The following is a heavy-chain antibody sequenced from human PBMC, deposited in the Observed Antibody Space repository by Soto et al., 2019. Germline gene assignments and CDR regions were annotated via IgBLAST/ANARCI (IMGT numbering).Heavy chain of an antibody. CDR3: ARDGYNPGPYFDY. V-gene: IGHV3-33*01. CDR2: IQYDGSKE. D-gene: IGHD5-12*01. Sequence: ESGGGVVQPGRSLRLSCAASGFTFSRYGRHWVRQAPGKGLEWVAGIQYDGSKEYYADSVKGQFTISKEISRNTLYLQMTSLRVEETAVYYCARDGYNPGPYFDYWGQGVLVIVSS. CDR1: GFTFSRYG. J-gene: IGHJ4*02.